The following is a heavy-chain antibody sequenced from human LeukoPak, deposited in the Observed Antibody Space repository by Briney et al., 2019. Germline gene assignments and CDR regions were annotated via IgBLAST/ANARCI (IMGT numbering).Heavy chain of an antibody. V-gene: IGHV4-59*01. CDR2: ILHSGST. D-gene: IGHD6-19*01. CDR1: GVSLNSYY. CDR3: ARLPRYSSGWYDY. J-gene: IGHJ4*02. Sequence: SETLSLTCTASGVSLNSYYWSWIRQPPGKGLEWIGYILHSGSTNYNPSLKIRVTMSVDTSKNQFSLKLSSVTAADTAVYYCARLPRYSSGWYDYWGQGTLVTVSS.